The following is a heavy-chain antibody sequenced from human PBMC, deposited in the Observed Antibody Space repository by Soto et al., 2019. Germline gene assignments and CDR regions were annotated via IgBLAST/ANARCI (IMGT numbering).Heavy chain of an antibody. CDR2: IRSKAYGGTT. J-gene: IGHJ6*02. Sequence: GGSLRLSCTASGFTFGDYAMSWFRQAPGKGLEWVGFIRSKAYGGTTEYAASVKGRFTISRDDSKSIAYLQMNSLKTEDTAVYYCTRDAGYCSSTSCYSYYGMDVWGQGTTVTV. CDR1: GFTFGDYA. V-gene: IGHV3-49*03. D-gene: IGHD2-2*01. CDR3: TRDAGYCSSTSCYSYYGMDV.